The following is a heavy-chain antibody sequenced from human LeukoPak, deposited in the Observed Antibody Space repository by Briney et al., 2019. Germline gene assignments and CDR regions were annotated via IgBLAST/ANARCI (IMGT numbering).Heavy chain of an antibody. D-gene: IGHD3-9*01. Sequence: ASVKVSCKASGGTFSSYAISWVRQAPGQGLEWMGGIIPIFGTANYAQKFQGRVTITADESTSTAYMELSSLRSEDTAVYYCARVGGFDILTGYPKGPFDYWGQGTLVTVSS. CDR2: IIPIFGTA. CDR3: ARVGGFDILTGYPKGPFDY. CDR1: GGTFSSYA. J-gene: IGHJ4*02. V-gene: IGHV1-69*13.